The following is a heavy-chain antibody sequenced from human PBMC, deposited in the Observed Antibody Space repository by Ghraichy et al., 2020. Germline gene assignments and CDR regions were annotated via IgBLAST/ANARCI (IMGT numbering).Heavy chain of an antibody. Sequence: GGSLRLSCAASGFTVSSNYMSWVRQAPGKGLEWVSVIYSGGSTYYADSVKGRFTISRDNSKNTLYLQMNSLRAEDTAVYYCARDPLYYYDSNGDYWGQGTLVTVSS. CDR3: ARDPLYYYDSNGDY. D-gene: IGHD3-22*01. CDR2: IYSGGST. CDR1: GFTVSSNY. J-gene: IGHJ4*02. V-gene: IGHV3-53*01.